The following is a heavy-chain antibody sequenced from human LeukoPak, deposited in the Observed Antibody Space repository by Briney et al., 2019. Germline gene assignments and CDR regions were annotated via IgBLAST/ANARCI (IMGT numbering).Heavy chain of an antibody. CDR1: GYTFTGYY. D-gene: IGHD2-15*01. Sequence: ASVKVSCKASGYTFTGYYMHWVRQAPGQGLEWMGWINPNSGGTNYAQKFQGRVTMTRDTSISTAYMELSRLRSDDTAVYYCARDEIVVVVAATPCFDYWAREPWSPSPQ. CDR2: INPNSGGT. V-gene: IGHV1-2*02. J-gene: IGHJ4*02. CDR3: ARDEIVVVVAATPCFDY.